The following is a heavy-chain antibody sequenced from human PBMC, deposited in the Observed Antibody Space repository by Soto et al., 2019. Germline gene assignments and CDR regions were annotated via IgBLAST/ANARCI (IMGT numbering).Heavy chain of an antibody. CDR3: AKDLGCSTVPPPPPCYYYGMDV. CDR1: GFTFSSYA. CDR2: ISGSGGST. Sequence: EVQLLESGGGLVQPGGSLRLSCAASGFTFSSYAMSWVRQAPGKGLEWVSAISGSGGSTYYADSVKGRFTISRDNSKNTLYLQMNSLRAEDTAVYYCAKDLGCSTVPPPPPCYYYGMDVWGQGTTVTVSS. V-gene: IGHV3-23*01. J-gene: IGHJ6*02. D-gene: IGHD4-17*01.